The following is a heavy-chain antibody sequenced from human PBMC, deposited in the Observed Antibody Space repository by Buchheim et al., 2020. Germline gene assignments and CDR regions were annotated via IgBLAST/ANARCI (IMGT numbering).Heavy chain of an antibody. J-gene: IGHJ4*02. CDR1: GFTFSSYG. Sequence: QVQLVESGGGVVQPGRSLRLSCAASGFTFSSYGMHWVRQAPGQGLEWVAVISYDGSNKYYADSVKGRFTISRDNSKNTLYLQMNSLRAEDTAVYYCARGGISSSFDYWGQGTL. D-gene: IGHD2-15*01. CDR2: ISYDGSNK. V-gene: IGHV3-30*03. CDR3: ARGGISSSFDY.